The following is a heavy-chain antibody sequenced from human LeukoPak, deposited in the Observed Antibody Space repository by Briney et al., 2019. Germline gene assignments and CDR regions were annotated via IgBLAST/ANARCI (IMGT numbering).Heavy chain of an antibody. CDR1: GDSVSSNSAA. CDR2: TYYRSKWYN. CDR3: ARGDTIFGVERGDAFDI. Sequence: SQTLSLTCAISGDSVSSNSAAWNWIRQSPSRGLEWLGRTYYRSKWYNDYAVSVKSRITINPDTSKNQFSLQLNSVTPEDTAVYYCARGDTIFGVERGDAFDIWGQGIMVTVSS. V-gene: IGHV6-1*01. D-gene: IGHD3-3*01. J-gene: IGHJ3*02.